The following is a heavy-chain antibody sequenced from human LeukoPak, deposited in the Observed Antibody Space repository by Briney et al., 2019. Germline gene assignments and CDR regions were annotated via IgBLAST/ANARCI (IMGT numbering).Heavy chain of an antibody. J-gene: IGHJ4*02. CDR2: INPNSGAT. CDR3: ARPGYDIWSGSFDS. CDR1: GYTFTGYY. D-gene: IGHD3-3*01. V-gene: IGHV1-2*02. Sequence: ASVKVSCKAPGYTFTGYYIHWVRLAPGQGLEWMGWINPNSGATNYAQKFQGRVTMTGDTSITTAYMELSRLRSDDTAMYYCARPGYDIWSGSFDSWGQGTLVTVSS.